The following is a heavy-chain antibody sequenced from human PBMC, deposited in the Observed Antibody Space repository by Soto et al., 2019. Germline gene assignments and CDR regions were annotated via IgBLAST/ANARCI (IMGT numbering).Heavy chain of an antibody. CDR2: IIPIFGTA. J-gene: IGHJ6*02. CDR1: GGTFSSYA. V-gene: IGHV1-69*13. Sequence: SVKVSCKASGGTFSSYAISWVRQAPGQGLEWMGGIIPIFGTANYAQKFQGRVTITADESTSTAYMELSSLRSEDTAVYYCARDYIPHPSYYYYGMDVWGQGTTVTVSS. CDR3: ARDYIPHPSYYYYGMDV.